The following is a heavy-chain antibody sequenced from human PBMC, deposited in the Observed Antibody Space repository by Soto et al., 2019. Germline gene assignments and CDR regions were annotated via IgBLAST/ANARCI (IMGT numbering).Heavy chain of an antibody. CDR3: TTVPQVLWFGESQIN. D-gene: IGHD3-10*01. CDR2: IKSNSDGGTS. V-gene: IGHV3-15*07. Sequence: EVPLVESGGDLVQPGGSHIISCAASGFTFRDAWMNWVRQAPGKGLEWVGRIKSNSDGGTSDYAAPVEGRFTISRDDWRNTLYLQMNNLTPDDTAVYYCTTVPQVLWFGESQINWGQGTLVTVSS. J-gene: IGHJ4*02. CDR1: GFTFRDAW.